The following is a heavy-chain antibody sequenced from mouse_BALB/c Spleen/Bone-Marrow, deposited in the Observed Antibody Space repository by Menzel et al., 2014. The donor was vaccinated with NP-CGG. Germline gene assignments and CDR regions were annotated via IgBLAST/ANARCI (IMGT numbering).Heavy chain of an antibody. CDR2: ISSGGSYT. V-gene: IGHV5-6*02. D-gene: IGHD2-4*01. J-gene: IGHJ4*01. CDR1: GFTFSSYG. CDR3: ARDTMITYYYAMDY. Sequence: EVMLVESGGDLVKPGGSLKLSCAASGFTFSSYGMSWVRQTPDKRLEWVATISSGGSYTYYPDSVKGRFTIPRDNAKNTLYLQMSSLKSEDTAMYYCARDTMITYYYAMDYWGQGTSVTVSS.